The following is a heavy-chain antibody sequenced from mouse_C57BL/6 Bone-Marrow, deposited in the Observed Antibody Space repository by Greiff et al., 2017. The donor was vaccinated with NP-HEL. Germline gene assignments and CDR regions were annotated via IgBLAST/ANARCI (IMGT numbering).Heavy chain of an antibody. V-gene: IGHV14-4*01. D-gene: IGHD3-2*01. CDR1: GFNIKDDY. Sequence: VQLQQSGAELVRPGASVKLSCTASGFNIKDDYMHWVKQRPEQGLEWIGWIDPEDGDTKYASKFQGKATLTADTSSNTAYLQLSSLTSEDAAVDCCTRQGDAMDYWGRGNAVTVSA. CDR3: TRQGDAMDY. CDR2: IDPEDGDT. J-gene: IGHJ4*01.